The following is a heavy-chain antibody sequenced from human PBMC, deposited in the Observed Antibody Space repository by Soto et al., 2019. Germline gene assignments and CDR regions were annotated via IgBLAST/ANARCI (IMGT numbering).Heavy chain of an antibody. V-gene: IGHV3-30*18. CDR3: AKFWSSGPPH. Sequence: GGSLRLSCAASGFTFSSYGIHWVRQAPGKGLEWVAVISYDGSNKYYADSVKGRFTISRDNSKNTLYLQMNSLRAEDTAVYYCAKFWSSGPPHRGQGTLVTVSS. CDR2: ISYDGSNK. J-gene: IGHJ4*02. CDR1: GFTFSSYG. D-gene: IGHD6-19*01.